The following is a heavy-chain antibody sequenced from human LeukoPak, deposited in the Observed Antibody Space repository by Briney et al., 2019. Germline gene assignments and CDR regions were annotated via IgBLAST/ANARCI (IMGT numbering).Heavy chain of an antibody. CDR2: INPNSGGT. CDR1: GYTFTGYY. D-gene: IGHD6-19*01. Sequence: ASVKVSCKASGYTFTGYYMHWVRQAPGQGLEWMGWINPNSGGTNYAQKFQGRVTMTRDTSISTAYMELSRLRSDDTAVYYCARDRGSGWYSGSWFDPWGQGTLVTVSS. CDR3: ARDRGSGWYSGSWFDP. V-gene: IGHV1-2*02. J-gene: IGHJ5*02.